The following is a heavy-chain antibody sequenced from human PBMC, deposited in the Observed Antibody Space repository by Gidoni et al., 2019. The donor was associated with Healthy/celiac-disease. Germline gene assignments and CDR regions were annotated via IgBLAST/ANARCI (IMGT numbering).Heavy chain of an antibody. CDR1: GFTFGDYA. D-gene: IGHD4-17*01. V-gene: IGHV3-49*04. CDR3: TSTMTTVTYRDY. Sequence: EVQLVESGGGLVQPGRSLRLSCSASGFTFGDYAMSWVRQAPGKGLEWVGFIRNKAYGGTTEYAASVKGRFTISRDDSKSIAYLQMNSLKTEDTAVYYCTSTMTTVTYRDYWGQGTLVAVSS. CDR2: IRNKAYGGTT. J-gene: IGHJ4*02.